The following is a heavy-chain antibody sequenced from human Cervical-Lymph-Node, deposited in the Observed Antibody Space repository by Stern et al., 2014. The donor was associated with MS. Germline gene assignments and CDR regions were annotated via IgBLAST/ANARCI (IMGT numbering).Heavy chain of an antibody. D-gene: IGHD5-18*01. CDR3: ARATGMVTLPD. Sequence: QVQLGQSGTEVKKPGASVKVSCKASGYTFTGHHIHWVRQAPGQGIEWMGWMDPNTEYSKHAQNFQGRVTMTRDTSISTAYMELNSLRSDDTAIYYCARATGMVTLPDWGQGTLVTVSS. CDR2: MDPNTEYS. CDR1: GYTFTGHH. V-gene: IGHV1-2*02. J-gene: IGHJ4*02.